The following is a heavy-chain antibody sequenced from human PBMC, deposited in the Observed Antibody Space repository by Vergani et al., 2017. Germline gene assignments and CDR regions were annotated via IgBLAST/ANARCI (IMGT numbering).Heavy chain of an antibody. CDR1: GFTFSDYY. Sequence: QVQLVESGGGLVKPGGSLRLSCAASGFTFSDYYMSWIRQAPGKGLEWVSYISSSSSYTNYADSGKGRFTISRDNAKNSLYLQMNSLRAEDTAVYYCARDSRQQPEHQSDRYYYYYYGMDVWGQGTTVTVSS. J-gene: IGHJ6*02. D-gene: IGHD6-13*01. CDR3: ARDSRQQPEHQSDRYYYYYYGMDV. CDR2: ISSSSSYT. V-gene: IGHV3-11*05.